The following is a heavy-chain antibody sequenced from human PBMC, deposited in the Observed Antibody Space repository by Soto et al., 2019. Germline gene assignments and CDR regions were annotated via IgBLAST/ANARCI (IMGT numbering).Heavy chain of an antibody. Sequence: EVHLLESGGDLVQPGGTLILSCVASGYPFGDYAMRWVRQAPGKGLEWVSAIGPTEAHAPAYAASVKGRFTISRDNSRNILYLQKTNLRGEDTGVYYCAKDAIPYNGRDDAFDLWGQGTMVTVSS. J-gene: IGHJ3*01. V-gene: IGHV3-23*01. CDR1: GYPFGDYA. D-gene: IGHD2-2*02. CDR3: AKDAIPYNGRDDAFDL. CDR2: IGPTEAHAP.